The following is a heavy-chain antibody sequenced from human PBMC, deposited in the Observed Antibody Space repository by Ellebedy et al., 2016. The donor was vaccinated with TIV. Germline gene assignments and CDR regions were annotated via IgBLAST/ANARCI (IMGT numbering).Heavy chain of an antibody. CDR2: IKIDGSQE. Sequence: GESLKISCAASGFTFGSYWMSWVRQAPGKGLEWVANIKIDGSQEYYVESVKGRFTISRDNAKNSLYLQMNSLTAEDTAFYYCARDKRESGFGVWGQGTLVTVSS. CDR3: ARDKRESGFGV. CDR1: GFTFGSYW. V-gene: IGHV3-7*01. D-gene: IGHD3-22*01. J-gene: IGHJ4*02.